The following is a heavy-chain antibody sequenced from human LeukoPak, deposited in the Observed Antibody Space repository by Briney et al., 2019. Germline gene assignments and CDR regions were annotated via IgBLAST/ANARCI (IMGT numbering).Heavy chain of an antibody. CDR2: INHSGST. CDR1: GGSFSGYY. CDR3: ARAGYDFWSGYYHYFDY. D-gene: IGHD3-3*01. Sequence: PSETLSLTCAVYGGSFSGYYWSWIRQPPGKGLEWIGEINHSGSTNYNPSLKSRVTISVDTSKNQFSLKLSSVTAADTAVYYCARAGYDFWSGYYHYFDYWGQGTLVTVSS. J-gene: IGHJ4*02. V-gene: IGHV4-34*01.